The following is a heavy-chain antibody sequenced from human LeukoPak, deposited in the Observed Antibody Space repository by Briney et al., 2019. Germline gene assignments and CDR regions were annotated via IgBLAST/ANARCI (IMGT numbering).Heavy chain of an antibody. J-gene: IGHJ4*02. CDR1: GFTFSGSA. CDR2: IRSKANSYAT. Sequence: GGSLKLSCAASGFTFSGSAMHWVRQASGKGLEWVGRIRSKANSYATAYAASVKGRFTISRDDSKNTAYLQMNSLKTEDTAAYYCTIRMITFGGVYDYWGQGTLVTVSS. V-gene: IGHV3-73*01. CDR3: TIRMITFGGVYDY. D-gene: IGHD3-16*01.